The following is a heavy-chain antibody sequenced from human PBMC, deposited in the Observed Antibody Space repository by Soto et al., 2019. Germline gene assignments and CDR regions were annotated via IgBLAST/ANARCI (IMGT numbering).Heavy chain of an antibody. CDR3: ARGAGGRYYNDY. CDR1: GFTFSSFW. D-gene: IGHD1-26*01. J-gene: IGHJ4*02. Sequence: EVQLVESGGGLVQPGGSLRLSCAASGFTFSSFWMHWVRQGPGKGLVWLSRINFDGTRTTYADSAKGRFTIARDNAKDTVYLQMNSLRAEDTAVYYCARGAGGRYYNDYWGQGTLVTVSS. V-gene: IGHV3-74*01. CDR2: INFDGTRT.